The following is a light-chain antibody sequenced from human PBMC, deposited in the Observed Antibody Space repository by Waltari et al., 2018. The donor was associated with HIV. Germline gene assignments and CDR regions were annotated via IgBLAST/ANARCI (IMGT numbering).Light chain of an antibody. CDR3: QQTDSFPLT. CDR1: QDISTW. Sequence: DIQMTQSPSSVSASVGDSVTITCRAGQDISTWLAWYQQKPGKAPKLLIYAASSLQRGVPSRFSGSGSGTDFTLTISSLQPEDFATYSCQQTDSFPLTVGGGTKVEIK. J-gene: IGKJ4*01. CDR2: AAS. V-gene: IGKV1-12*01.